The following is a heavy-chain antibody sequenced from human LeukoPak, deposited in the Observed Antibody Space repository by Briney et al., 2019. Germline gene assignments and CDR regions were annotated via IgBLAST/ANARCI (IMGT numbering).Heavy chain of an antibody. Sequence: SETLSLTCTVSGGSISSYYWSWIRQPPGKGLEWIGYIYYSGSTNYNPSLKSRVTISVDTSKNQFSLKLSSVTAADTAVYYCARRECGGGSCYFDYWAQGTLVTVSS. J-gene: IGHJ4*02. CDR3: ARRECGGGSCYFDY. CDR1: GGSISSYY. V-gene: IGHV4-59*08. CDR2: IYYSGST. D-gene: IGHD2-15*01.